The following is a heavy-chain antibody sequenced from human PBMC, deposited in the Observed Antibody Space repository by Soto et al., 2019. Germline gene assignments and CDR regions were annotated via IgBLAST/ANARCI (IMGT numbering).Heavy chain of an antibody. CDR1: GFTFSSYA. J-gene: IGHJ3*02. Sequence: QVQLVESGGGVVQPGRSLRLSCAASGFTFSSYAMHWVRQAPGKGLEWVAVISYDGSNKYYADSVKGRFTISRDNSNITLYLQMNSLRAEDTAVYYCARATSGWYKDAFDIWGQGTMVTVSS. D-gene: IGHD6-19*01. CDR2: ISYDGSNK. CDR3: ARATSGWYKDAFDI. V-gene: IGHV3-30-3*01.